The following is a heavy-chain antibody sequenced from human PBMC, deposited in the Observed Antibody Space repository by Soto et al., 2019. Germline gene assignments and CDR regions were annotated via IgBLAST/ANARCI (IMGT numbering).Heavy chain of an antibody. Sequence: ASVKVSCKASGGTFSSYAISWVRQAPGQGLEWMGGIIPIFGTANYAQKFQGRVTITADESTSTAYMELSSLRSEDTAVYYCARDYGTSSHDAFDIWGQGTMVTVSS. D-gene: IGHD2-2*01. V-gene: IGHV1-69*13. CDR3: ARDYGTSSHDAFDI. CDR1: GGTFSSYA. J-gene: IGHJ3*02. CDR2: IIPIFGTA.